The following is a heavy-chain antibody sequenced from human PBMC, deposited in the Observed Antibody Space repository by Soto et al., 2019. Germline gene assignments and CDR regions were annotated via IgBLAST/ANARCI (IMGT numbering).Heavy chain of an antibody. CDR3: ARGKYDTWSGYYPPNWFDP. J-gene: IGHJ5*02. V-gene: IGHV4-59*01. CDR1: GDSIGSYH. Sequence: KTSETLSLTGFVSGDSIGSYHWDWLRQPPGRGLEWIGYIFNRGSVRYNPSLNSRVTISVDRSRNQFSLSLSPVTAADTAMYYRARGKYDTWSGYYPPNWFDPWGPGTLVTVSS. D-gene: IGHD3-3*01. CDR2: IFNRGSV.